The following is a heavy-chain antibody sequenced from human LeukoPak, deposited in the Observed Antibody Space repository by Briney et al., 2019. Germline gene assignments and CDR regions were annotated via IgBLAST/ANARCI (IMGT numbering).Heavy chain of an antibody. CDR3: ARDHGYSYGYDPDTDY. J-gene: IGHJ4*02. Sequence: GGSLRLSCAASGFTFSSYGMHWVRQAPGKGLEWVANINQDGSDENYVDSVKGRFTISRDDAKNSLYLQMSSLRAEDTAVYYCARDHGYSYGYDPDTDYWGQGTLVTVSS. D-gene: IGHD5-18*01. V-gene: IGHV3-7*01. CDR2: INQDGSDE. CDR1: GFTFSSYG.